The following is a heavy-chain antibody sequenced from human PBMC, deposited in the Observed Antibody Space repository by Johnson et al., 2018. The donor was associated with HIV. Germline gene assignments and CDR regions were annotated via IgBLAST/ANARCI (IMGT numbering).Heavy chain of an antibody. CDR1: GFNFDVYA. D-gene: IGHD6-13*01. CDR3: TKDLRSWIAGAEFGAFDV. J-gene: IGHJ3*01. Sequence: VQLVESGGDLVQPCRSLKLACAASGFNFDVYAMHWVRQVLGKGLEWVSTISWNSGTIRYADSVKGRFTISRDNAKKFLYLEMNSLRAEDTAFYYCTKDLRSWIAGAEFGAFDVWGQGTMVTVSS. CDR2: ISWNSGTI. V-gene: IGHV3-9*01.